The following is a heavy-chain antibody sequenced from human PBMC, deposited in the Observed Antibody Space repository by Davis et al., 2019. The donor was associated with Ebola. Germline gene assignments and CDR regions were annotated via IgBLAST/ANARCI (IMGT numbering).Heavy chain of an antibody. CDR3: ACGVDIAMDIFDY. CDR1: GDTFSSFG. J-gene: IGHJ4*02. CDR2: IIPIFRSA. Sequence: SVKVSCKTSGDTFSSFGFSWMRQAPGQGLEWMGGIIPIFRSANYEQKFQGRVTITADESTRTVYMELSSLTSDDTAVYYCACGVDIAMDIFDYWGQGTLVTVSS. D-gene: IGHD5-18*01. V-gene: IGHV1-69*13.